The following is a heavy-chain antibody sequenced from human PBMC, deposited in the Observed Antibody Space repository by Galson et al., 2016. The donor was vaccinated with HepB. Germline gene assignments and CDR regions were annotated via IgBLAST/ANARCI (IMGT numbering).Heavy chain of an antibody. CDR3: AREVYSGGRGPPDY. D-gene: IGHD2-21*01. V-gene: IGHV3-23*01. CDR1: GFFFSGRA. J-gene: IGHJ4*02. Sequence: SLRLSCAASGFFFSGRAMSWVRQAPGKGLEWVSGINNGAATTGYAASVKGRFTISRDNSKNTLYLQMNSLRTEDTAVYYCAREVYSGGRGPPDYGGQGTLVTAPS. CDR2: INNGAATT.